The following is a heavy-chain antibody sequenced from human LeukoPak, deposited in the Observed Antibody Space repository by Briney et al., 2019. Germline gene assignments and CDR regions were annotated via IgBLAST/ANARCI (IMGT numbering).Heavy chain of an antibody. V-gene: IGHV1-46*01. D-gene: IGHD3-3*01. CDR3: ARQYVNYDFWSGYLRTPIDY. CDR2: INPSGGST. Sequence: GASVKVSCKASGYTFTSYYMHWVRQAPGQGLEWMGIINPSGGSTSYAQKFQGRVTMTRDTSTSTVYMELSSLRSEDTAVYYCARQYVNYDFWSGYLRTPIDYWAREPWSPSPQ. CDR1: GYTFTSYY. J-gene: IGHJ4*02.